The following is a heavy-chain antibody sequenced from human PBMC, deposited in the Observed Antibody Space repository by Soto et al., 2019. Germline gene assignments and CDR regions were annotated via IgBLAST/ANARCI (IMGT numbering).Heavy chain of an antibody. CDR3: ANGYCGGGRCDDLDTWYDS. Sequence: EVQLLESGGGLVQPGGSLRLSCAASGFTFSTYAMTWVRQAPGKGPEWVSRIGDSEGETTHYADSVKGRFTISRDNANTSLYLQRKSLRVEYTAIYYCANGYCGGGRCDDLDTWYDSWGQGTRVTVSS. D-gene: IGHD2-15*01. CDR1: GFTFSTYA. J-gene: IGHJ5*01. V-gene: IGHV3-23*01. CDR2: IGDSEGETT.